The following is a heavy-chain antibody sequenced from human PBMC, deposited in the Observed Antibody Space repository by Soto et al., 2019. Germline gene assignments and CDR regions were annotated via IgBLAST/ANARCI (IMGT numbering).Heavy chain of an antibody. Sequence: SETLSLTCAVSGGSISSGGYSWSWIRQPPGKGLEWIGYIYHSGSTYYNPSLKSRVTISVDRSKNQFSLKLSSVTAADTATYYCARIPHYSDFYYMDHWGQGTLVTAPQ. J-gene: IGHJ4*02. CDR1: GGSISSGGYS. CDR2: IYHSGST. CDR3: ARIPHYSDFYYMDH. D-gene: IGHD2-21*01. V-gene: IGHV4-30-2*01.